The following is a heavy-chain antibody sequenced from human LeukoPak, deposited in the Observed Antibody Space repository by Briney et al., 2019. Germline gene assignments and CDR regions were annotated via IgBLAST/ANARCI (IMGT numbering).Heavy chain of an antibody. D-gene: IGHD3-3*01. CDR1: GGSISSSSYY. CDR2: IYYSGST. J-gene: IGHJ5*02. CDR3: ARVLTIFGVVGDNWFDP. Sequence: SETLSLTCTVSGGSISSSSYYWGWIRQPPGKGLEWIGSIYYSGSTYYNPSLKSRVTISVDTSKNQFSLKLSSVTAADTAVYYCARVLTIFGVVGDNWFDPWGQGTLVTVSS. V-gene: IGHV4-39*07.